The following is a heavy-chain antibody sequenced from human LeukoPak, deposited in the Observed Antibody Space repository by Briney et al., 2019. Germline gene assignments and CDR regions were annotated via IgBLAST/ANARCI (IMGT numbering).Heavy chain of an antibody. Sequence: GRSLRLSCAASGFTFSSYAMHWVRQAPGKGLEWVAVISYDGSNKYYADSMKGRFTISRDNSKNTLYLQMNSLRAEDTAVYYCARDLIGSFGAYGMDVWGKGTTVTVSS. J-gene: IGHJ6*04. CDR1: GFTFSSYA. CDR2: ISYDGSNK. D-gene: IGHD3-10*01. CDR3: ARDLIGSFGAYGMDV. V-gene: IGHV3-30*04.